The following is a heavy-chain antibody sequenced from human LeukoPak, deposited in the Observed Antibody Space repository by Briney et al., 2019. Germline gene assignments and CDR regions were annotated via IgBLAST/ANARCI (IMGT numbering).Heavy chain of an antibody. J-gene: IGHJ4*02. CDR2: ISGSGGST. D-gene: IGHD6-19*01. CDR3: AKSEQWLVVGYFDY. Sequence: GGSLRLSCAASGFTFSSYAMSWVRQAPGEGVEWVSAISGSGGSTYYADSVKGRFTISRDNSKNTLYLQMNSLRAEDTAVYYCAKSEQWLVVGYFDYWGQGTLVTVSS. CDR1: GFTFSSYA. V-gene: IGHV3-23*01.